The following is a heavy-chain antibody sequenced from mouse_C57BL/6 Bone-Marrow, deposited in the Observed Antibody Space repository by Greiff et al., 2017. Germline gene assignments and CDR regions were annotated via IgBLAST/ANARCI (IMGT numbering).Heavy chain of an antibody. J-gene: IGHJ4*01. CDR3: ARGRGLLLRSMDY. D-gene: IGHD1-1*01. CDR1: GYTFTSYW. V-gene: IGHV1-59*01. CDR2: IDTSDSYT. Sequence: QVQLQQPGAELVRPGTSVKLSCKASGYTFTSYWLHWVKQRPGQGLEWIGVIDTSDSYTNYNQKFTGTATLTVEPSSSTAYMQLSSLTSEDSAVYYCARGRGLLLRSMDYWGQGTSVTGAS.